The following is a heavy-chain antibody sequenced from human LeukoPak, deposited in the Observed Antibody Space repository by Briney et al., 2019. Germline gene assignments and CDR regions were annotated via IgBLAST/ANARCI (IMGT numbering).Heavy chain of an antibody. Sequence: GGSPRLSYVASGFTFSSYAMSWVRQAPGKGLEWVSAISPGGGSTFYADSVKGRFTISRDNSKSTLYLQMNSLRAEDTAVYYCAKFRSAAVADRGLDYWGQGTLVTVSS. CDR2: ISPGGGST. V-gene: IGHV3-23*01. CDR3: AKFRSAAVADRGLDY. J-gene: IGHJ4*02. CDR1: GFTFSSYA. D-gene: IGHD6-19*01.